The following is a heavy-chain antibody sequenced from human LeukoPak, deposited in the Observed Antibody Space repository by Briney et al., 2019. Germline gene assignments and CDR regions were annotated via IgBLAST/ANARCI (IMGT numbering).Heavy chain of an antibody. V-gene: IGHV3-7*03. CDR1: GFTFSSYW. Sequence: GGSLRLSCADSGFTFSSYWMSWVRQAPGKGLEWVANIKQDGSEKYYVDSVKGRFTMSRDNSKNTLYLQLNSLRAEDTAVYYCAKGPKQQLVGSRGHFFDYWGQGTLVTVSS. D-gene: IGHD6-13*01. CDR2: IKQDGSEK. CDR3: AKGPKQQLVGSRGHFFDY. J-gene: IGHJ4*02.